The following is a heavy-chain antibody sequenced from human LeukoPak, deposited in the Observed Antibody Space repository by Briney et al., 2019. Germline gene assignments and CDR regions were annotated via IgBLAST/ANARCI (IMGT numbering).Heavy chain of an antibody. CDR3: AGGQMFTSGGFDD. CDR1: GFTFSSYS. CDR2: ISSSSSTI. V-gene: IGHV3-48*01. Sequence: GGSLRLSCAASGFTFSSYSMNWVRQAPGKGLEWGSYISSSSSTIYYADSVKGRFTISRDNSKNTVNLQMNSLRAEDTALYYCAGGQMFTSGGFDDWGQGTLVTVSS. D-gene: IGHD6-19*01. J-gene: IGHJ4*02.